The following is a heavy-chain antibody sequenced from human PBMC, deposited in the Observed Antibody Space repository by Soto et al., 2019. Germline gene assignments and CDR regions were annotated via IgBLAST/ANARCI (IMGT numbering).Heavy chain of an antibody. CDR1: GFIFSNFG. Sequence: VRLSCAASGFIFSNFGMSWVRQAPGKGLEWVAVVSHDGIVQHYGDSVKARFTISRDNSKSTLYLQMNSLRLEDTAVYFCVTETIIFAGTKYFEHWGPGTLVTVSS. CDR3: VTETIIFAGTKYFEH. J-gene: IGHJ4*02. CDR2: VSHDGIVQ. D-gene: IGHD1-1*01. V-gene: IGHV3-30*03.